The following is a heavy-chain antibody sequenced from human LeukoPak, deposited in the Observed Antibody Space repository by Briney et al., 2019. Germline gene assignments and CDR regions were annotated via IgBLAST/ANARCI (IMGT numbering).Heavy chain of an antibody. CDR1: GFTFSSYA. J-gene: IGHJ4*02. CDR3: ARDMNTAMVLDY. CDR2: ISYDGSNK. D-gene: IGHD5-18*01. V-gene: IGHV3-30-3*01. Sequence: GGSLRLSCAASGFTFSSYAVHWVRQAPGKGLEWVAVISYDGSNKYYADSVKGRFTISRDNSKNTLYLQMNSLRAEDTAVYYCARDMNTAMVLDYWGQGTLVTVSS.